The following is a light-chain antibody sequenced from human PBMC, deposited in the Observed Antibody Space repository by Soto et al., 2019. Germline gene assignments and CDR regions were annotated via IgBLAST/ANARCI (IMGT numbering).Light chain of an antibody. CDR2: GAS. CDR1: QSVSSGY. J-gene: IGKJ2*01. CDR3: QQYGSAPLT. Sequence: EIVWTQSPGTLSLSPGEIATLSFRASQSVSSGYLAWYQQKPRQSPRLLISGASSRATGIPDRFSGSGSGTDFTLTISRLEPEDFAVYYCQQYGSAPLTFGLGTKLEIK. V-gene: IGKV3-20*01.